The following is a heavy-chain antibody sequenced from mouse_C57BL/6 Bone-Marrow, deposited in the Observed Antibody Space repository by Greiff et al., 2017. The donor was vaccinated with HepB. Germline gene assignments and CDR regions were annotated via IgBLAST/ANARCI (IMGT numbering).Heavy chain of an antibody. CDR2: INPGSGGT. V-gene: IGHV1-54*01. D-gene: IGHD2-5*01. CDR3: ARSGFYSNYEAWFAY. Sequence: QVQLKQSGAELVRPGTSVKVSCKASGYAFTNYLIEWVKQRPGQGLEWIGVINPGSGGTNYNEKFKGKATLTADKSSSNAYMQLSSLTSEDSAVYFCARSGFYSNYEAWFAYWGQGTLVTVSA. J-gene: IGHJ3*01. CDR1: GYAFTNYL.